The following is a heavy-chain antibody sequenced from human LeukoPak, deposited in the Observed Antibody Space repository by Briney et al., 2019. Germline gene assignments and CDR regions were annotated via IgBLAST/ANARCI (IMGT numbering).Heavy chain of an antibody. CDR3: AKTPGRLWFGKNNLDY. J-gene: IGHJ4*02. CDR1: GFTFDDYA. V-gene: IGHV3-9*01. D-gene: IGHD3-10*01. CDR2: NSWNSGSI. Sequence: PGRSLRLSCAASGFTFDDYAMHWVRQAPGKGLEWVSGNSWNSGSIGYADSVKGRFTISRDNAKNSLYLQMNSLRAEDTALYYCAKTPGRLWFGKNNLDYWGQGTLVTVSS.